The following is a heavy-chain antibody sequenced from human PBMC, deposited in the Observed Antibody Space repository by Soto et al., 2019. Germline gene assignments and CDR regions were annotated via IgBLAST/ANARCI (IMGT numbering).Heavy chain of an antibody. CDR2: IYYSGTA. Sequence: XTLSLPCTVSGGSLSSSAYYWGWIRQPPGKGLEWIWSIYYSGTAYYNPSLRSRVTLSVDTSRNQFSLQLNSVTPQDTAVYYCARGAHGVAVANFDSWGQGTLGTVSS. D-gene: IGHD6-19*01. J-gene: IGHJ4*02. CDR3: ARGAHGVAVANFDS. CDR1: GGSLSSSAYY. V-gene: IGHV4-39*01.